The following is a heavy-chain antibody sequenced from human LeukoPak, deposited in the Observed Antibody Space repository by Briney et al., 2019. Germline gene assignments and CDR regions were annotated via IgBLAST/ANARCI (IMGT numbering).Heavy chain of an antibody. CDR1: GGSISSYY. D-gene: IGHD3-16*02. V-gene: IGHV4-59*08. CDR3: ARLISATYFDY. J-gene: IGHJ4*02. Sequence: PSETLSLTCTVSGGSISSYYWSWIRQPPGKGLEWIGYIYYSGSTNYNPSLKSRVTISVDTSKNQFSLKLSSVTAADTAVYCCARLISATYFDYWGQGTLVTVSS. CDR2: IYYSGST.